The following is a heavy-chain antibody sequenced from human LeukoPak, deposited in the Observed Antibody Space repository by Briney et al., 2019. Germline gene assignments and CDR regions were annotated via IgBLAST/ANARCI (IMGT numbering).Heavy chain of an antibody. CDR3: AKGGSSSPRSTFDY. CDR2: ISGGGGST. D-gene: IGHD6-13*01. J-gene: IGHJ4*02. V-gene: IGHV3-23*01. CDR1: GFTFTSYS. Sequence: GGSLRLSCAASGFTFTSYSMNWVRQAPGKGLEWVSTISGGGGSTYYADSVKGRFTISRDNAKNTVYLQMNSLRAEDTAVYYCAKGGSSSPRSTFDYWGQGTLLTVSS.